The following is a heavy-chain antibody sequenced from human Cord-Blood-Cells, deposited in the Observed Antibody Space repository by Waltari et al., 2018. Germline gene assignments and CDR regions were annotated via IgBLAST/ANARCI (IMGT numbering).Heavy chain of an antibody. V-gene: IGHV3-73*02. D-gene: IGHD6-6*01. CDR1: GFTFSGPA. CDR3: TRQGSSSSDY. CDR2: IRSKANSYAT. Sequence: EVQLVESGGGLVQPGGSLKLSCAASGFTFSGPAVHWVRQASGKGLEWVGRIRSKANSYATAYAASVKGRFTISRDDSKNTAYLQMNSLKTEDTAVYYCTRQGSSSSDYWGQGTLVTVSS. J-gene: IGHJ4*02.